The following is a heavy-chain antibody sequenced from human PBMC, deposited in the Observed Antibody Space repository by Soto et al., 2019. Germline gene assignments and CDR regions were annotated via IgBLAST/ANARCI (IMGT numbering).Heavy chain of an antibody. CDR3: ARDPVVQYCSSTSCLDAFDS. CDR2: MNPNSGNT. V-gene: IGHV1-8*01. J-gene: IGHJ3*02. D-gene: IGHD2-2*01. CDR1: GYTFTSYD. Sequence: GASVKVSCKASGYTFTSYDINWVRQATGQGLEWMGWMNPNSGNTGYAQKFQGRVTMTRNTSTSTAYMELRSLRSDDTAVYYCARDPVVQYCSSTSCLDAFDSWGQGTMVTVSS.